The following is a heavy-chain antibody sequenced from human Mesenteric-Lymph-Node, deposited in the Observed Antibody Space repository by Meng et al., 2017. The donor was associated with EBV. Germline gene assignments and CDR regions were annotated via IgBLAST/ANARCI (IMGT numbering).Heavy chain of an antibody. Sequence: QVQLVQSGADMKKPGASVKVSCKASGYTFTSYGISWVRQAPGQGLEWMGWISPYNGNTNYAQRFQGRVSMTTDTTTSTADMELRSLRSDDTAVYYCARGHSGSYVDYWGQGTLVTVSS. CDR3: ARGHSGSYVDY. CDR1: GYTFTSYG. D-gene: IGHD1-26*01. J-gene: IGHJ4*02. CDR2: ISPYNGNT. V-gene: IGHV1-18*04.